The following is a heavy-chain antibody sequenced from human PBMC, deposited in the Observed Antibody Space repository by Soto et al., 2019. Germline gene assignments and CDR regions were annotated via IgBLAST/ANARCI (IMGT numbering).Heavy chain of an antibody. Sequence: QLQLVESGGGVVQPGTSLRLSCTASGFMFKSYVMHWVRQAPGRGLEWVALTSYDGNNKYYGDSVKGRFTVSRDNSKNTLXLXXXXLXXXXXXXXXXXRWGXTGGFDLWGQGTLVSVSS. J-gene: IGHJ4*02. CDR2: TSYDGNNK. V-gene: IGHV3-30*19. D-gene: IGHD3-16*01. CDR3: XRWGXTGGFDL. CDR1: GFMFKSYV.